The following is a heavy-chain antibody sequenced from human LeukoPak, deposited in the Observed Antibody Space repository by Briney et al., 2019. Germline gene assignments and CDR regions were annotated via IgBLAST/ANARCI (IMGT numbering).Heavy chain of an antibody. CDR3: ATSGCSSTSCYHNWFDP. CDR1: GGSFSGYY. CDR2: INHSGST. J-gene: IGHJ5*02. Sequence: PSETLSLTCAVYGGSFSGYYWSWIRQPPGKGLEWIGEINHSGSTNYNPSLKSRVTISVDTSKNQFSLKLSSVTAADTAVYYCATSGCSSTSCYHNWFDPWGQGTLVTVSS. V-gene: IGHV4-34*01. D-gene: IGHD2-2*01.